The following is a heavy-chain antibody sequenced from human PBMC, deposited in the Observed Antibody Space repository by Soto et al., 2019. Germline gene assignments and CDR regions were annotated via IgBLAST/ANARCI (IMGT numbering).Heavy chain of an antibody. D-gene: IGHD6-13*01. CDR1: GGTFSSYA. CDR2: IIPMFGTA. J-gene: IGHJ5*02. V-gene: IGHV1-69*12. CDR3: ARGAIGDGSSWYGGWFDP. Sequence: QVQLVQSGAEVKKPGSSVKVSCKASGGTFSSYAISWVRQAPGQGLEWMGGIIPMFGTANYAQKFQGRVTIGADESTSTADRELSSLRSEDTAVYYCARGAIGDGSSWYGGWFDPWGQGTLVTVSS.